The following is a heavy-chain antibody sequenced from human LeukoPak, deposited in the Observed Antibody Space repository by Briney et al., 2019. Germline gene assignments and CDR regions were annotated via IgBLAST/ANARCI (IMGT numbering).Heavy chain of an antibody. V-gene: IGHV3-21*01. D-gene: IGHD3-22*01. Sequence: PGGSLRLSCAASGFTFSSYNMNWVRQAPGKGLEWVSSITSSSSYIYYADSVKGRFTISRDNAKNSLFLQMNSLTAEDTAVYYCARDYYDSSGYYYNAFDIWGQGTMVTVSS. CDR2: ITSSSSYI. CDR3: ARDYYDSSGYYYNAFDI. CDR1: GFTFSSYN. J-gene: IGHJ3*02.